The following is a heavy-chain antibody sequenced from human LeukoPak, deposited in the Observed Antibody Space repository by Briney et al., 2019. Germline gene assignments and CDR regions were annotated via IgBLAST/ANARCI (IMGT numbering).Heavy chain of an antibody. J-gene: IGHJ4*02. D-gene: IGHD5-24*01. Sequence: SETLSLTCTVSGGSISSSSYYWGWIRQPPGKGLEWIGSIYYSGSTYYNPSLKSRVTISVDTSKNQFSLKLSSVTAADTAVYYCARRGRDGYNLYFDYWGQGTLVTVSS. CDR3: ARRGRDGYNLYFDY. CDR1: GGSISSSSYY. V-gene: IGHV4-39*01. CDR2: IYYSGST.